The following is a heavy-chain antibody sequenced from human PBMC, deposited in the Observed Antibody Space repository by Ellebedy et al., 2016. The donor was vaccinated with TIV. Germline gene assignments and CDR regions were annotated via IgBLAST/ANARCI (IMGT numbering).Heavy chain of an antibody. CDR1: GGSVSSNSAD. Sequence: SQTLSLTCAISGGSVSSNSADWNWIRQSQSRGLEWLGRTFYRSKWFTDYEVYVKSRITINPDTSRNQFSLQLTSVTPEDTAVYYCARDTTVREGGGWFDPWGQGTLVTVSS. V-gene: IGHV6-1*01. CDR2: TFYRSKWFT. CDR3: ARDTTVREGGGWFDP. J-gene: IGHJ5*02. D-gene: IGHD1-1*01.